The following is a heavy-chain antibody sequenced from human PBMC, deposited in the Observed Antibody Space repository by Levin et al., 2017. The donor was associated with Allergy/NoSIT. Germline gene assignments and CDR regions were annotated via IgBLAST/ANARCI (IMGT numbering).Heavy chain of an antibody. V-gene: IGHV3-33*01. J-gene: IGHJ4*02. CDR2: IWYDGSNK. Sequence: GGSLRLSCAASGFTFSSYAMHWVRQAPGKGLEWVAVIWYDGSNKYYADSVKGRFTISRDNSKNTLYLQMNSLRAEDTAVYYCARDYYYDSRYFDYWGQGTLVTVSS. D-gene: IGHD3-22*01. CDR3: ARDYYYDSRYFDY. CDR1: GFTFSSYA.